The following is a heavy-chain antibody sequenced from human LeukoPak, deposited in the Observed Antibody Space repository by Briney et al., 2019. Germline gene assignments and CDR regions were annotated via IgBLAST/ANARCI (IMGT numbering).Heavy chain of an antibody. V-gene: IGHV3-30*18. CDR1: GFTFEYHW. J-gene: IGHJ6*02. Sequence: GGSLRLSCATSGFTFEYHWMTWVRQAPGKGLEWVAVISYDGSNKYYADSVKGRFTISRDNSKNTLYLQMNSLRAEDTAVYYCAKASATVVNSRYYYYGMDVWGQGTTVTVSS. D-gene: IGHD4-23*01. CDR3: AKASATVVNSRYYYYGMDV. CDR2: ISYDGSNK.